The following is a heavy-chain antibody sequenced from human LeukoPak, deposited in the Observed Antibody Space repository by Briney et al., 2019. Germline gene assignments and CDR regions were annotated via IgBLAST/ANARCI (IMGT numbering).Heavy chain of an antibody. CDR2: IDPSGGST. J-gene: IGHJ6*03. CDR1: GYTFTSYY. V-gene: IGHV1-46*01. CDR3: ARAHGSGSPPYYYYMDV. D-gene: IGHD3-10*01. Sequence: GASVKVSCKASGYTFTSYYIVWVRQAPGQGLEWMGRIDPSGGSTSYAQKFQGRVTMTRDTSTSAVYMELSSLRSEDTAVYYCARAHGSGSPPYYYYMDVWGKGTTVTVSS.